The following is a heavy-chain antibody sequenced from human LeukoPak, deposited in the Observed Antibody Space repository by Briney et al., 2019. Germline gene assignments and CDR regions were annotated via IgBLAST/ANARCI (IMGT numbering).Heavy chain of an antibody. CDR3: TRNTVTVHVDY. Sequence: HSGRSLRLSCSASGFTFDDYAVSWFRQAPGKGLEWVGFIRSKAFGGTPEYAASVRGRFTISRDDPKSIAYLQMNSLKTEDTAVYNCTRNTVTVHVDYWSQGTLVTVSS. V-gene: IGHV3-49*03. CDR1: GFTFDDYA. D-gene: IGHD4-17*01. J-gene: IGHJ4*02. CDR2: IRSKAFGGTP.